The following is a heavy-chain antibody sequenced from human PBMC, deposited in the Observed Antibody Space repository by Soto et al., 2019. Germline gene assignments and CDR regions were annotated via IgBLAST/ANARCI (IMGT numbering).Heavy chain of an antibody. V-gene: IGHV4-34*01. J-gene: IGHJ5*02. D-gene: IGHD6-19*01. CDR2: INHSGST. CDR3: ARGVPGIAVAGNWFDP. Sequence: SETMYLTCAVYGGSFSGYYWSWIRQPPGKGLEWIGEINHSGSTNYNPSLKSRVTISVDTSKNQFSLKLSSVTAADTAVYYCARGVPGIAVAGNWFDPWGQGTLVTVSS. CDR1: GGSFSGYY.